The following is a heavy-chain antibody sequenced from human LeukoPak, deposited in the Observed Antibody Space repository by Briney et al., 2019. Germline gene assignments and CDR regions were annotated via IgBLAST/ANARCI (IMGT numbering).Heavy chain of an antibody. D-gene: IGHD6-13*01. V-gene: IGHV4-34*01. CDR3: ARGLRLPSRSTAAVPHV. Sequence: SETLSLTCAVYGGSFSSYFWSWIRQPPGKGLEWIGETINGGSTNYNSSLKSRVTISVDSSKNQFSLTLTSMTAADTAVYYCARGLRLPSRSTAAVPHVWGKGTTVTVSA. CDR1: GGSFSSYF. J-gene: IGHJ6*04. CDR2: TINGGST.